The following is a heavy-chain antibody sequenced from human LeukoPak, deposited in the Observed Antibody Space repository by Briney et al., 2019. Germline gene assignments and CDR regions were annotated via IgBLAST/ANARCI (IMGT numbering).Heavy chain of an antibody. J-gene: IGHJ6*02. D-gene: IGHD5-18*01. V-gene: IGHV4-34*01. CDR3: ARKAGGNSYEYANVILY. CDR1: GGSFINYY. CDR2: INHRGST. Sequence: SETLSLTCGVSGGSFINYYWTWIRQIPGEGLEWISQINHRGSTNYNPSLGSRVTMSVDVSRVQFSLRVTSVTAADTGVYYCARKAGGNSYEYANVILYWGQGTTVVVS.